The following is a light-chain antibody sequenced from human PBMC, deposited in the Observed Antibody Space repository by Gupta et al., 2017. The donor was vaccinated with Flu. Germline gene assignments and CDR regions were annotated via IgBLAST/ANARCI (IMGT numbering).Light chain of an antibody. CDR2: AAS. Sequence: DIQLTQSPSFLSASAGDRVTITCRASQGISSYLAWYQQKVGKAPKLLIYAASTLQSGVPSRFSGSGSGTEFTLTISSLQPEDFATYYCQQRNSYPLTFGGGTKVEIK. V-gene: IGKV1-9*01. CDR3: QQRNSYPLT. J-gene: IGKJ4*01. CDR1: QGISSY.